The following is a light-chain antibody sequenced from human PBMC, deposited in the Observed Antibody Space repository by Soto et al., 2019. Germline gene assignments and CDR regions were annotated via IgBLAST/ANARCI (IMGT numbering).Light chain of an antibody. J-gene: IGKJ1*01. Sequence: EIVLTQSPGTLSVSPGERATLSCRASQSVSSSYLAWYQQKPGQAPRLLMYGASSRATGIPDRFSGSGSGTDFTLTIRRLETEDFAVYYCQQYGSSPWTFGQGTKVEIK. V-gene: IGKV3-20*01. CDR2: GAS. CDR3: QQYGSSPWT. CDR1: QSVSSSY.